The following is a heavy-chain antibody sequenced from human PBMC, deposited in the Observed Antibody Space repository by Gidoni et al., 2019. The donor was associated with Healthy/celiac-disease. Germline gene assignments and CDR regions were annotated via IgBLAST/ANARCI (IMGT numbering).Heavy chain of an antibody. Sequence: QVTLRESGPALVKPTQTLTLTCTFSGFSLSTSGMCVSWIRQPPGKALEWLALIDWDDDKYYSTSLKTRLTISKDTSKNQVVLTMTNMDPVDTATYYCARIRSGGGDCYSEKANAFDIWGQGTMVTVSS. D-gene: IGHD2-21*02. V-gene: IGHV2-70*01. J-gene: IGHJ3*02. CDR3: ARIRSGGGDCYSEKANAFDI. CDR1: GFSLSTSGMC. CDR2: IDWDDDK.